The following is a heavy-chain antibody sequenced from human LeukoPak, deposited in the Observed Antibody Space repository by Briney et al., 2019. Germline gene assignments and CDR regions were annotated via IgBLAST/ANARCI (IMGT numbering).Heavy chain of an antibody. CDR1: GFTFSSYG. V-gene: IGHV3-33*01. CDR3: ARDYDSSGYYSGLSFPDAFDI. D-gene: IGHD3-22*01. CDR2: IWYDGSNK. Sequence: GRSLRLSCAASGFTFSSYGMHWVRQAPGKGLEWAAVIWYDGSNKYYADSVKGRFTISRDNSKNTLYLQMNSLRAEDTAVYYCARDYDSSGYYSGLSFPDAFDIWGQGTMVTVSS. J-gene: IGHJ3*02.